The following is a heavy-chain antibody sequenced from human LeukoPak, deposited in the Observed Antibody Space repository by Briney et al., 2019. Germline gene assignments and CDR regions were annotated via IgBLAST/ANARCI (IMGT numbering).Heavy chain of an antibody. J-gene: IGHJ4*02. Sequence: GGSLRLSCAASGFTFSDYGIHWVRQAPGKGLEWVAYIRSDGSNKFYADSVKGRFTISRDNAKNSLYLQMNSLRAEDTALYYCARSRHSYDSSGFPHYWGQGTLVTVSS. CDR1: GFTFSDYG. V-gene: IGHV3-30*02. CDR3: ARSRHSYDSSGFPHY. D-gene: IGHD3-22*01. CDR2: IRSDGSNK.